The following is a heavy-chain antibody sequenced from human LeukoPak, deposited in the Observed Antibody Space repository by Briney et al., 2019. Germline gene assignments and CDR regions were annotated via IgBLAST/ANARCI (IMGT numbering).Heavy chain of an antibody. Sequence: GGSLRLSCAASGFTFSSYWMNWVRQAPGKGLEWVGFLSSDGSYDQYRESVRGRFSISRDNSKNTLHLEMNSLTVDDTGVYYCAREGTYPDFWSGYFEYWGQGTLAIVSS. CDR2: LSSDGSYD. V-gene: IGHV3-30*03. D-gene: IGHD3-3*01. CDR1: GFTFSSYW. CDR3: AREGTYPDFWSGYFEY. J-gene: IGHJ4*02.